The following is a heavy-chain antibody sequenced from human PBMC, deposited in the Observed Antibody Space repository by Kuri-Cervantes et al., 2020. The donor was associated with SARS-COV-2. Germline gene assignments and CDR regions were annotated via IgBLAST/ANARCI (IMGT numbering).Heavy chain of an antibody. J-gene: IGHJ4*02. V-gene: IGHV4-34*01. CDR1: GGSFSGYY. CDR3: ARQTDYSSDWYELDY. CDR2: INHSGST. D-gene: IGHD6-19*01. Sequence: SETLSLTCAVYGGSFSGYYWSWIRQPPGKGLEWIGEINHSGSTNYNPSLKSRVTISVDTSKNQFSLKLSSVTAADTAVYYCARQTDYSSDWYELDYWGQGTLVTVSS.